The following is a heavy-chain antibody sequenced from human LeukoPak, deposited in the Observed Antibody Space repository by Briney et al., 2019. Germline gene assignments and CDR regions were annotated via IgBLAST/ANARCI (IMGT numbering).Heavy chain of an antibody. CDR3: ARDLSIAVAGRWDFDY. Sequence: GASVKVSCKASGGTLSSYAISGVRQAPGQGLEWVGRIIPIFGTANYAQKFQGRVTITTDESTSTAYMELSSLRSEDTAVYYCARDLSIAVAGRWDFDYWGQGTLVTVSS. CDR1: GGTLSSYA. CDR2: IIPIFGTA. V-gene: IGHV1-69*05. D-gene: IGHD6-19*01. J-gene: IGHJ4*02.